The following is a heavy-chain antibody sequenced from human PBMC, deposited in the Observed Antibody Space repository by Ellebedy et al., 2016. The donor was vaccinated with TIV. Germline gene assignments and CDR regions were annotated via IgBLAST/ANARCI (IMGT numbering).Heavy chain of an antibody. Sequence: GGSLRLSCEASGFTFSSYWMHWVRQVPGKGLVWVSRIDGDGSGTSYADSVKGRFTISRDNARNTLFLQMNSLRVDDTAIYYCVRDDAPGGTGVGDYWGRGTLVTVSS. D-gene: IGHD6-13*01. J-gene: IGHJ4*02. CDR1: GFTFSSYW. V-gene: IGHV3-74*01. CDR2: IDGDGSGT. CDR3: VRDDAPGGTGVGDY.